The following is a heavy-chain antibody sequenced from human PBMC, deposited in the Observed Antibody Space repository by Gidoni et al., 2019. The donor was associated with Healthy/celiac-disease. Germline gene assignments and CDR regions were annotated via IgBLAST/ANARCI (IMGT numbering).Heavy chain of an antibody. D-gene: IGHD5-18*01. Sequence: EVQLVESGGGLAQPGGSLRLSCAASGFTVSSNYMSWVRQAPGKGLEWVSVIYSGGSTYYADSVKGRFTISRDNSKNTLYLQMNSLRAEDTAVYYCARDRRVYVDTAMAINKYYYYYGMDVWGQGTTVTVSS. V-gene: IGHV3-66*02. CDR2: IYSGGST. J-gene: IGHJ6*02. CDR1: GFTVSSNY. CDR3: ARDRRVYVDTAMAINKYYYYYGMDV.